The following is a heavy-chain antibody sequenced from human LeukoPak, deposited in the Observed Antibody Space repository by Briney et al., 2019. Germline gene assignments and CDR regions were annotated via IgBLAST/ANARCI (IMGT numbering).Heavy chain of an antibody. V-gene: IGHV3-21*01. CDR3: ARDHKDYYGSGGFDY. CDR1: GFTVSSNY. Sequence: SGGSLRLSCAASGFTVSSNYMSWVRQAPGKGLEWVSSISSSSSSIYHADSVKGRFTISRDNAKNSLYLQMNSLKAEDTAVYYCARDHKDYYGSGGFDYWGQGTLVTVSS. CDR2: ISSSSSSI. D-gene: IGHD3-10*01. J-gene: IGHJ4*02.